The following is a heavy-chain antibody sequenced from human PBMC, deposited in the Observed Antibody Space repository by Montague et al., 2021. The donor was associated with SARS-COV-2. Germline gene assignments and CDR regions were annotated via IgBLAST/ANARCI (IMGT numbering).Heavy chain of an antibody. Sequence: SETLSLTCTVSGGSMSTVNYYWGWVRQTPGKGLDWVGSISYSGATYYNPSLETRVSISRDTSNSQFSLELRSVTAADTAVYYCARERQEVGIYFDPWGHGTLVTVSS. J-gene: IGHJ5*02. CDR3: ARERQEVGIYFDP. V-gene: IGHV4-39*07. CDR2: ISYSGAT. D-gene: IGHD1-1*01. CDR1: GGSMSTVNYY.